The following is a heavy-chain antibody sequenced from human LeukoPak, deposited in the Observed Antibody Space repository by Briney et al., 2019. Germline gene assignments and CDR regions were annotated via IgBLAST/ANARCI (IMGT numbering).Heavy chain of an antibody. CDR2: ISGSGGST. V-gene: IGHV3-23*01. J-gene: IGHJ4*02. CDR3: ANPGEYCSSTSCYSEGDY. D-gene: IGHD2-2*01. CDR1: GFTFSSYA. Sequence: PGGSLRLSCAASGFTFSSYAMSWVRQAPGKGLEWVSAISGSGGSTYYADSVKGRFTISRDNSKNTLYLQMNSLRAEDTAVYYCANPGEYCSSTSCYSEGDYWGQGTQVAVSS.